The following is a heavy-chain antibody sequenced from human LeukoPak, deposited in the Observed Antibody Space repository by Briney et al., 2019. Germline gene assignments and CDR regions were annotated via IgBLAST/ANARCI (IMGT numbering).Heavy chain of an antibody. CDR3: AKRVGGTPDN. J-gene: IGHJ1*01. CDR1: GFTFKTYA. V-gene: IGHV3-23*01. CDR2: IGGDGVSR. Sequence: GGSLRLSCAASGFTFKTYAMMWVRQAPGKGLEWVSAIGGDGVSRDYSDSVKGRFTISRDNSKNTLYLQMNSLRVEDAALYFCAKRVGGTPDNWGLGTLVTVSS. D-gene: IGHD1-26*01.